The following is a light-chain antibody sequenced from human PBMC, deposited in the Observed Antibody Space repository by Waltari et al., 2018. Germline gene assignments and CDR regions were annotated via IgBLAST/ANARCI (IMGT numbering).Light chain of an antibody. J-gene: IGKJ1*01. CDR1: QTINTW. CDR2: RTS. V-gene: IGKV1-5*03. CDR3: QQAWT. Sequence: DIQMTQSPSTLSASVGDRVTITCRASQTINTWLAWYQQKPGKAPNLLIYRTSSLESGVPSSFSGSGFGTEFTLTISSLQPDDFATYYCQQAWTFGQGTKVEIK.